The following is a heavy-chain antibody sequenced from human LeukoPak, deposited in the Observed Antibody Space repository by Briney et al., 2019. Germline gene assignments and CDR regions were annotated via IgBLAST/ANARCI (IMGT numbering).Heavy chain of an antibody. CDR3: ARDRDAYDILTGYPYYYYYYGMDV. Sequence: GGSLRLSCAASGFTFSSYWMSWVRQAPGKGLEWVANIKQDGSEKYYVDSVKGRFTISRDNAKNSLYLQTNSLRAEDTAVYYCARDRDAYDILTGYPYYYYYYGMDVWGQGTTVTVSS. D-gene: IGHD3-9*01. J-gene: IGHJ6*02. V-gene: IGHV3-7*03. CDR2: IKQDGSEK. CDR1: GFTFSSYW.